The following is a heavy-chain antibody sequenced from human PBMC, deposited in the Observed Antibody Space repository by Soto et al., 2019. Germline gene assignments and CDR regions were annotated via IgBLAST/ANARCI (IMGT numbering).Heavy chain of an antibody. J-gene: IGHJ3*02. Sequence: EVQLVESGGGFVQPGRSLTLACETSGFTFQNFAMHWVRQAPGKGLIWVSSINWNSRTILYADSVKGRFTISRDNATSSLYLQMNSLRVEDTALYYCVKDFSGYTHGVRAFEIWGQGTMVTVSS. V-gene: IGHV3-9*01. CDR1: GFTFQNFA. D-gene: IGHD5-18*01. CDR2: INWNSRTI. CDR3: VKDFSGYTHGVRAFEI.